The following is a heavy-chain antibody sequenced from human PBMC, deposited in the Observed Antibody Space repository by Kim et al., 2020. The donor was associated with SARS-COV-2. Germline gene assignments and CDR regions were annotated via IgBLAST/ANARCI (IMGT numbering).Heavy chain of an antibody. J-gene: IGHJ6*02. CDR3: ARDAAAAGTVWVGMDV. V-gene: IGHV4-31*03. Sequence: SETLSLTCTVSGGSISSGGYYWSWIRQHPGKGLEWIGYIYYSGSTYYNPSLKSRVTISVDTSKNQFSLKLSSVTAADTAVYYCARDAAAAGTVWVGMDVWGQGTTVTVSS. CDR2: IYYSGST. CDR1: GGSISSGGYY. D-gene: IGHD6-13*01.